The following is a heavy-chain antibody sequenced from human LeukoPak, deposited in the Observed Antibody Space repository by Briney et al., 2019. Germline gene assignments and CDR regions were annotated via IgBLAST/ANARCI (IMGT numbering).Heavy chain of an antibody. Sequence: GGSLRLSCAASGFTFSKYGMSWVRQAPGKGPEWVSAISGSADNTYYADSVKGRFTISRDNSKNTLYLQMNSLRAEDTAVYYCARDVKNENLAARPRIFDYWGQGTLVTVSS. CDR1: GFTFSKYG. CDR2: ISGSADNT. CDR3: ARDVKNENLAARPRIFDY. V-gene: IGHV3-23*01. D-gene: IGHD6-6*01. J-gene: IGHJ4*02.